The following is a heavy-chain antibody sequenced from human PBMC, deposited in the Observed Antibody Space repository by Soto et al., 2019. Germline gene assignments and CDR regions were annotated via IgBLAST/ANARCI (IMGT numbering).Heavy chain of an antibody. D-gene: IGHD3-3*01. J-gene: IGHJ6*02. CDR2: ISFDGNNK. V-gene: IGHV3-30-3*01. CDR3: ARENRTWSGYYYGMDV. CDR1: GFTFSTYA. Sequence: GGSLRLSCAASGFTFSTYAMHWVRQAPGKGLEWVALISFDGNNKYYADSVKGRFTIARDTSKDTLYLLVNSLRAEDTAVYYCARENRTWSGYYYGMDVWGQGTTVTVYS.